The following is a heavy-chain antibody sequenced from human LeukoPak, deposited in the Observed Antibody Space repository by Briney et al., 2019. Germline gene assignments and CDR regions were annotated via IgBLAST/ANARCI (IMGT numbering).Heavy chain of an antibody. CDR2: IYYSGST. CDR3: AITDFLSGSSYFDY. J-gene: IGHJ4*02. CDR1: GGSISSHY. Sequence: PSETLPLTCTVSGGSISSHYWSWIRQPPGKGLEWIGYIYYSGSTNYNPSLKSRVTISVDTSKNQFSLKLSSVTAADTAVYYCAITDFLSGSSYFDYWSQGTLVTGSS. D-gene: IGHD1-26*01. V-gene: IGHV4-59*11.